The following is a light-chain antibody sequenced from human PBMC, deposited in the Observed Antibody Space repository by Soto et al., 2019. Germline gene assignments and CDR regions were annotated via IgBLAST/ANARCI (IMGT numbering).Light chain of an antibody. CDR2: EVN. J-gene: IGLJ7*01. CDR1: SSDVGGNKF. CDR3: CAYAGTRTFV. V-gene: IGLV2-8*01. Sequence: QSALTQPPSASGSPGQSVTISCTGTSSDVGGNKFVSWYQQHPGKAPRLIIYEVNRRPSGVPDRFSGSKSGNTASLTISGLRTEDEAHYHCCAYAGTRTFVFGGGTQLTVL.